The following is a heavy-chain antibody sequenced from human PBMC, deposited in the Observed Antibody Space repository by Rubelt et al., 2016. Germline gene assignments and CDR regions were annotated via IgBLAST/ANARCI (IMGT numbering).Heavy chain of an antibody. V-gene: IGHV1-2*06. D-gene: IGHD5-24*01. Sequence: QVQLVQSGAEVKKPGASVKVSCKASGYTFTGYYMHSVRQAPGQGLEWMGRINPNSGAIQYDQKLQGRVTMTRETSSSTAYMELSRLRSDDTAVDYCARGDGYTFGYWGQGTLVTVSS. CDR3: ARGDGYTFGY. CDR2: INPNSGAI. CDR1: GYTFTGYY. J-gene: IGHJ4*02.